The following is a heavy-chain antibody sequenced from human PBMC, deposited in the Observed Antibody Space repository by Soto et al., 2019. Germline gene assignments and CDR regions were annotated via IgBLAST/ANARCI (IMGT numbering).Heavy chain of an antibody. CDR2: ISSSSSYI. Sequence: PGGSLRLSCAASGFTFSSYSMNWVRQAPGKGLEWVSSISSSSSYIYYADSVKGRFTISRDNAKSSLYLQMNSLRAEDTAVYYCARPNYDILTGYYRAHYYYGMDVWGQGTTVTVSS. CDR3: ARPNYDILTGYYRAHYYYGMDV. J-gene: IGHJ6*02. V-gene: IGHV3-21*01. CDR1: GFTFSSYS. D-gene: IGHD3-9*01.